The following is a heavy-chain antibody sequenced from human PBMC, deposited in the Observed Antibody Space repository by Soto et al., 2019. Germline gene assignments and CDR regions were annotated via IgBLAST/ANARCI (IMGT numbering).Heavy chain of an antibody. CDR1: GFTFSSYT. Sequence: GGSLRLSCAASGFTFSSYTMSWVRQAPGKGLEWVSTISNSDGSTFYADSMKGRFTIFRDNSKDTLYLQMNSLRADDTAVYYCAKDFSTSRANRFDRWGQGTLVTVSS. CDR2: ISNSDGST. V-gene: IGHV3-23*01. D-gene: IGHD6-13*01. CDR3: AKDFSTSRANRFDR. J-gene: IGHJ5*02.